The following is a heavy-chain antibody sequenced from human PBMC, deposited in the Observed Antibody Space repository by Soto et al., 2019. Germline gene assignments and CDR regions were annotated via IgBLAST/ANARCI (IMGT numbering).Heavy chain of an antibody. D-gene: IGHD4-17*01. J-gene: IGHJ4*02. Sequence: QVQLVESGGGVVQPGRSLRLSCAASGFTFNSHGMHWVRQAPGKGLEWVALIWYDGSKKYSADSVKGRFTISRDNSKNTLYLQMDSLRAGDTAGYYCAWMTTVSLDYWVRGSLVTVTS. V-gene: IGHV3-33*01. CDR2: IWYDGSKK. CDR3: AWMTTVSLDY. CDR1: GFTFNSHG.